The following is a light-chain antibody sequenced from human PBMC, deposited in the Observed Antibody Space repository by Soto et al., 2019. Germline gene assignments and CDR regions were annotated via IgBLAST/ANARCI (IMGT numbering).Light chain of an antibody. CDR2: AAS. CDR1: QGISSY. CDR3: QQLISYPLN. Sequence: DIQLTQSPSFLSPSVGDRVTITCRASQGISSYLAWYQQKPGKAPKLLIYAASTLQSGVPSRFSGSGSGTEFTLTISSLQPEDCATYYCQQLISYPLNFGGGTKVDIK. V-gene: IGKV1-9*01. J-gene: IGKJ4*01.